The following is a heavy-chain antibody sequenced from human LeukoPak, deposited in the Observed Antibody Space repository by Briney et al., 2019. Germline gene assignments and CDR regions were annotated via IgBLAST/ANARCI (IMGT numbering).Heavy chain of an antibody. Sequence: PSETLSLTCAVYGGSFSGYYWNWFRQCPGKGLEWIGDINHSGSTHYNPSLKSRVTMSVDTSKNQFSLKLSSVAAADTAIYYCASRPSSGTEGDYWGQGTLVTVYS. CDR1: GGSFSGYY. V-gene: IGHV4-34*01. CDR2: INHSGST. D-gene: IGHD1-7*01. J-gene: IGHJ4*02. CDR3: ASRPSSGTEGDY.